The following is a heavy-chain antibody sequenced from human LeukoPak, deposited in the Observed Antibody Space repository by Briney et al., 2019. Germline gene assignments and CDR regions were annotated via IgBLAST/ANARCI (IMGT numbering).Heavy chain of an antibody. J-gene: IGHJ6*02. CDR1: GGSVSSGSYY. CDR2: IYYSGST. CDR3: ARMNLGDFWSGYYNGMDV. D-gene: IGHD3-3*01. V-gene: IGHV4-31*03. Sequence: SETLSLTCTVSGGSVSSGSYYWSWIRQHPGKGLEWIGYIYYSGSTYYNPSLKSRVTISVDTSKNQFSLKLSSVTAADTAVYYCARMNLGDFWSGYYNGMDVWGQGTTVTVSS.